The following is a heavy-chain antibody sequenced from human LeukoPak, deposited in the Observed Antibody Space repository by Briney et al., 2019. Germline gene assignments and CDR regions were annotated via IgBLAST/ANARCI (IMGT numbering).Heavy chain of an antibody. J-gene: IGHJ4*02. CDR3: ARPQTMGSSSPLGY. D-gene: IGHD2-2*01. CDR1: GVSISSYY. CDR2: IHYGGRA. Sequence: SETLSLTCTVSGVSISSYYWIWIRQPPGKGLEWIGDIHYGGRANYNPSLKSRVTTSLDTSKNQISLKLSSVTAADTAVYYCARPQTMGSSSPLGYWGQGTLVTVSS. V-gene: IGHV4-59*01.